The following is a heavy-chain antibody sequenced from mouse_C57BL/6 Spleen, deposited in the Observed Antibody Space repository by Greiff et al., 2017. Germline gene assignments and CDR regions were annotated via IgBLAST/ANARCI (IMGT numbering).Heavy chain of an antibody. J-gene: IGHJ4*01. Sequence: EVQLVESGGGLVQPGGSLSLSCAASGFTFTDYYMSWVRQPPGKALEWLGFIRTKANGYTTEYSASVKGRFTISRDNSQSILYLQMNALRAEDSATYYCARYSNYGAYAMDYWGQGTSVTVSS. CDR1: GFTFTDYY. CDR3: ARYSNYGAYAMDY. CDR2: IRTKANGYTT. V-gene: IGHV7-3*01. D-gene: IGHD2-1*01.